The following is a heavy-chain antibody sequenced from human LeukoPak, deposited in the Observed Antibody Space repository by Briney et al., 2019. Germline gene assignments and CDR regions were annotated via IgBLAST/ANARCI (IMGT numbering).Heavy chain of an antibody. Sequence: GSLRLSCADSGFTSRSAEICSVSDAPQEGRGWVSYISSGSDCTIYYAESVKGRFTISRDNDKNSLYLQMNSLRAEDTGLYYCARDKVAGYDDGFGIWGQGTMVTVSS. V-gene: IGHV3-48*03. CDR3: ARDKVAGYDDGFGI. CDR1: GFTSRSAE. D-gene: IGHD2-15*01. J-gene: IGHJ3*02. CDR2: ISSGSDCTI.